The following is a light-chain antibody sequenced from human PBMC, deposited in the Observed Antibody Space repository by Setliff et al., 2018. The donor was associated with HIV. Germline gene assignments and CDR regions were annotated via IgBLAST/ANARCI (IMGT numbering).Light chain of an antibody. CDR2: EVS. V-gene: IGLV2-23*02. CDR1: SSDIGSYNL. CDR3: CSYAGSSTYV. J-gene: IGLJ1*01. Sequence: QSVLTQPASVSGSPGQSITISCTGTSSDIGSYNLVSWYQQHPGKAPKLMIYEVSKRPSGVSNRFSGSTSGNTAYLTISGLQAEDEADYYCCSYAGSSTYVFGSGTKVTVL.